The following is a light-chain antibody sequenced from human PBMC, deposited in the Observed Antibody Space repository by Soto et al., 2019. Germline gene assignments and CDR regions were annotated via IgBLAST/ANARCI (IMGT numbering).Light chain of an antibody. CDR1: QSISSW. J-gene: IGKJ1*01. CDR2: XXX. Sequence: DIQMTQSPSSLSASVGDRVTITCRASQSISSWLAWYQQXPGXXXXXXXXXXXSLESGVPSRFSGSGSGTEFTLTISSLQPDDFATYYCQQYNSYSWTFGQGTKVDIK. CDR3: QQYNSYSWT. V-gene: IGKV1-5*01.